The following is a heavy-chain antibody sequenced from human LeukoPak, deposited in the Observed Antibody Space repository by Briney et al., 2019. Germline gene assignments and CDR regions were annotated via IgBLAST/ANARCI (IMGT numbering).Heavy chain of an antibody. V-gene: IGHV4-4*07. J-gene: IGHJ6*03. CDR1: GGSMSPYY. D-gene: IGHD4-11*01. CDR3: ARIRVHDYSINYYYYYMDV. CDR2: IYTSGST. Sequence: SETLCLTCSVSGGSMSPYYWSWIRQPAGKGLERIGRIYTSGSTNYNPSLKSRVTMSVDTSRNQFSLKLSAVTAADTAVYYCARIRVHDYSINYYYYYMDVWGKGTTVTVSS.